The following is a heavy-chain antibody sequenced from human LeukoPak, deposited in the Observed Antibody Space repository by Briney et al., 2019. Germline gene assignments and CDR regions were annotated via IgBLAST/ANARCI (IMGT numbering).Heavy chain of an antibody. CDR2: VYTSGST. CDR3: ARSAYARYFDY. CDR1: GGSISGYY. V-gene: IGHV4-4*07. J-gene: IGHJ4*02. Sequence: SETLSLTCTVSGGSISGYYWSWIRQPAGKGLEWVGRVYTSGSTHYHPSLNSRFTMSVDTSKNQFSLKLSSVTAADTAVYYCARSAYARYFDYWGQGTLVTVSS. D-gene: IGHD4-17*01.